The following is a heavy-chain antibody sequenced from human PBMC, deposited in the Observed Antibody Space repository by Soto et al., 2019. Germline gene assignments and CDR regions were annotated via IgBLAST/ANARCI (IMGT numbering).Heavy chain of an antibody. CDR2: ISGSGGST. CDR1: GFTFSSYA. J-gene: IGHJ4*02. V-gene: IGHV3-23*01. CDR3: AKGLLYDSRNYYFDF. Sequence: GGSLRLSCAASGFTFSSYAMSWVRQAPGKGLEWVSAISGSGGSTYYADSVKGRFAMSRDNSKNTLYVQMNSLRVDDTAVYYCAKGLLYDSRNYYFDFWGQGTLVTVSS. D-gene: IGHD3-22*01.